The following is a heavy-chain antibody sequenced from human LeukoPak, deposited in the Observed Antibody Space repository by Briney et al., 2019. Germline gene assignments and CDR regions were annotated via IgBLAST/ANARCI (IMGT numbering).Heavy chain of an antibody. V-gene: IGHV1-2*02. Sequence: ASVKVSCKASGYTFTGYYMHWVRQAPGQGLDWMGWINPNSGGTNYAQKFQGRVTMTRDTSISTAYMELSRLRSDDTAVYYCARDQKGEFHFDYWGQGTLVTVSS. CDR3: ARDQKGEFHFDY. CDR1: GYTFTGYY. D-gene: IGHD3-16*01. CDR2: INPNSGGT. J-gene: IGHJ4*02.